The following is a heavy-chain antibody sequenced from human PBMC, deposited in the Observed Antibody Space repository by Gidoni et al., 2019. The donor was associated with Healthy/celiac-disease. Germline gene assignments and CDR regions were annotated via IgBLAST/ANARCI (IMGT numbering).Heavy chain of an antibody. D-gene: IGHD4-17*01. CDR2: ISGSGGST. J-gene: IGHJ6*02. CDR3: AKVDYGDYNTGDKNDYYYYGMDV. V-gene: IGHV3-23*01. CDR1: GFTFISYA. Sequence: EVQLLESGGGLVQPGGSLRLSCAASGFTFISYAMSWVRPAPGKGLEWVSAISGSGGSTYYADSVKGRFTISRDNSKNTLYLQMNSLRAEDTAVYYCAKVDYGDYNTGDKNDYYYYGMDVWGQGTTVTVSS.